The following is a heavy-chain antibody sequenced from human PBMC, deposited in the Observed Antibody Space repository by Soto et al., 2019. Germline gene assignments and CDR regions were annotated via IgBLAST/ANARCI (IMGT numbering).Heavy chain of an antibody. CDR3: ARHQRIAPSRGVYSQYYGMDV. CDR2: INKDGSEK. V-gene: IGHV3-7*05. Sequence: EVQLVESGGGLVQPGGSLRLPCATSGFSFNFFWMTWVRQAPGKGLEWVANINKDGSEKYYVDSVKGRFTVSRDNAKNSLDLQMNSLRVEDTAVYYCARHQRIAPSRGVYSQYYGMDVWGQGTTVTVSS. J-gene: IGHJ6*02. CDR1: GFSFNFFW. D-gene: IGHD6-13*01.